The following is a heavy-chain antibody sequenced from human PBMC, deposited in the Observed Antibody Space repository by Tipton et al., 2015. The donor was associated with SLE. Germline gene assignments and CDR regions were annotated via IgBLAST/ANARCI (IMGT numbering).Heavy chain of an antibody. D-gene: IGHD3-16*01. CDR3: TIRWVQTVFGY. CDR1: GHSLTNYW. CDR2: IYFSDSGT. Sequence: QSGAEVKKPGESLRISCKGSGHSLTNYWIGWVRQMPGKGLEWMGIIYFSDSGTRYSPSFQGQVTISVDKSSTTAYLQWISLKASDTAVYVCTIRWVQTVFGYWGQGTLVTVSS. J-gene: IGHJ4*02. V-gene: IGHV5-51*03.